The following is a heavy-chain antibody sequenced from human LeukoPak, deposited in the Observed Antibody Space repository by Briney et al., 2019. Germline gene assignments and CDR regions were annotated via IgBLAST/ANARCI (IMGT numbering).Heavy chain of an antibody. CDR3: ARGLGYYDSSGPTDY. Sequence: HPGGSLRLSCAASGFTFSSYSMNWVRQAPGKGLEWVSYISSSSSTIYYADSVKGRFTISRDNAKNSLYLQMNSLRAEDTAVYYCARGLGYYDSSGPTDYWGQGTLVTVSS. CDR1: GFTFSSYS. CDR2: ISSSSSTI. J-gene: IGHJ4*02. V-gene: IGHV3-48*01. D-gene: IGHD3-22*01.